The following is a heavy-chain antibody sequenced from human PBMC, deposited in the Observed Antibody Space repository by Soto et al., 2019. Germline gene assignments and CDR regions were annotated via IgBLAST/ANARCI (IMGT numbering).Heavy chain of an antibody. J-gene: IGHJ5*02. D-gene: IGHD1-1*01. V-gene: IGHV3-66*01. Sequence: EVQVVESGGGLVQPGGSLRLSCAVSGFSVSRTYMSWARQAPGKGLEWVSVMETGGSTYYADSVKGRFTVSRDDSKNTMILQMKSLRVADTAVYYCARENAVLTGSPFDPWGQGTLVTVSS. CDR3: ARENAVLTGSPFDP. CDR1: GFSVSRTY. CDR2: METGGST.